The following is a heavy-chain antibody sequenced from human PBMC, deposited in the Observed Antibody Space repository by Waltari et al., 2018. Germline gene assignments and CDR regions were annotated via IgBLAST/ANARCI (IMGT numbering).Heavy chain of an antibody. V-gene: IGHV1-69*04. CDR3: AMALERDGYNQSRYDY. CDR2: IIPILCIA. Sequence: QVQLVQSGAEVKKPGSSVKVSCKASGGTFSSYAISWVRQAPGQGLEWMGRIIPILCIANYAQKFQGRVTITADKSTSTAYMELSSLRSEDTAVYYCAMALERDGYNQSRYDYWGQGTLVTVSS. J-gene: IGHJ4*02. CDR1: GGTFSSYA. D-gene: IGHD5-12*01.